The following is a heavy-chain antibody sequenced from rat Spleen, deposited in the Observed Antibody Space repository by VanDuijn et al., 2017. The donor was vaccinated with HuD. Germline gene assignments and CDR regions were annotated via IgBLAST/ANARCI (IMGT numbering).Heavy chain of an antibody. CDR2: INSAGST. V-gene: IGHV3-3*01. CDR1: AYSITSSYR. J-gene: IGHJ2*01. Sequence: EVQLQESGPGLVKPSQSLSLTCSVTAYSITSSYRWNWIRKFPGNKLDWLVYINSAGSTNYNPSLKSRISITRYTSKNQFFLQVNSVTTEDTATYYCARHGYNSYFDYWGQGVMVTVSS. D-gene: IGHD1-9*01. CDR3: ARHGYNSYFDY.